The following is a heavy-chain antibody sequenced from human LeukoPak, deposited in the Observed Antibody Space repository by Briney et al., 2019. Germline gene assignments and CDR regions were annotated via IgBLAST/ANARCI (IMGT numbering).Heavy chain of an antibody. CDR1: GGSFTSYG. CDR2: IIPIYGRA. CDR3: AAGGAYEFRDDY. D-gene: IGHD3-3*01. V-gene: IGHV1-69*13. J-gene: IGHJ4*02. Sequence: GASVKVSCKASGGSFTSYGISWVRQAPGQGLEWMGKIIPIYGRANYGQKFQGRVTITADELTTTSYMELGSLTAEDMAVYYCAAGGAYEFRDDYWGQGTLVTVSS.